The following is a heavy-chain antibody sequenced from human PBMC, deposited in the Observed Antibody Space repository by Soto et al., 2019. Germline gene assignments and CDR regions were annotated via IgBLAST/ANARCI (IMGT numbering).Heavy chain of an antibody. CDR1: GGSISSYY. Sequence: LSLTCTVSGGSISSYYWSWIRQPPGKGLEWIGYIYYSGSTNYNPSLKSRVTISVDTSKNQFSLKLSSVTAADTAVYYCARSRSYYYDSSGFDYWGQGTLVTVSS. V-gene: IGHV4-59*01. D-gene: IGHD3-22*01. CDR3: ARSRSYYYDSSGFDY. CDR2: IYYSGST. J-gene: IGHJ4*02.